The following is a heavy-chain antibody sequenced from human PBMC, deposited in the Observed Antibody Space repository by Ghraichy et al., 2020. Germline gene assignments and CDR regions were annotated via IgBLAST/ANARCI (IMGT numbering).Heavy chain of an antibody. CDR3: ARVAESSGYYFPDY. CDR1: GFTFTDYY. Sequence: GGSLRLSCAASGFTFTDYYMSWIRQAPGKGLEWLSYISTSSSHTSYADSVRGRFTVSRDHARKFLYLQMNRLTAEDTAVYYCARVAESSGYYFPDYWGQGTLVTVSS. CDR2: ISTSSSHT. J-gene: IGHJ4*02. D-gene: IGHD3-22*01. V-gene: IGHV3-11*06.